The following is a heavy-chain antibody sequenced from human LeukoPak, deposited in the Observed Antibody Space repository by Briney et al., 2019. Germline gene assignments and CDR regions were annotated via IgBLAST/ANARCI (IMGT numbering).Heavy chain of an antibody. Sequence: GGSLRLSCAASGFTFSGFAMSWVRRTPGKGLEWVSGISGSGDNTLYADSVKGRFTIPRDNSKKTLYLEMHSLRAEDTAIYYCAKMKGHPLPKYYMDVWGQGTTVTVSS. J-gene: IGHJ6*01. CDR2: ISGSGDNT. D-gene: IGHD1-26*01. V-gene: IGHV3-23*01. CDR1: GFTFSGFA. CDR3: AKMKGHPLPKYYMDV.